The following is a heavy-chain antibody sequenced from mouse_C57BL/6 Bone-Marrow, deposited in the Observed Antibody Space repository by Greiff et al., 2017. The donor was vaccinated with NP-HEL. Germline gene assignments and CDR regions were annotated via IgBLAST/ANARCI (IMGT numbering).Heavy chain of an antibody. CDR3: ARGPRAYYRIGYFDV. Sequence: EVHLVESGGGLVKPGGSLKLSCAASGFTFSSYAMSWVRQTPEKRLEWVATISDGGSYTYYPDNVKGRFTISRDNAKNNLYLQMSHLKSEDTAMYYCARGPRAYYRIGYFDVWGTGTTVTVSS. D-gene: IGHD2-14*01. V-gene: IGHV5-4*01. J-gene: IGHJ1*03. CDR2: ISDGGSYT. CDR1: GFTFSSYA.